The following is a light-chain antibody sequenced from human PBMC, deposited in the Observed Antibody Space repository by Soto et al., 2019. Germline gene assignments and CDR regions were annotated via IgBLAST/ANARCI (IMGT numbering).Light chain of an antibody. CDR3: CSYAGISTRYV. V-gene: IGLV2-11*01. CDR1: SSDVGGYDY. Sequence: QSVLTQPRSMSGSPGQSLTISCTGTSSDVGGYDYVSWYQHHPGTVPKLLIYDVTNRPSGVPRRFSGSKSGNTASLTISGLQDEDEADYYCCSYAGISTRYVFGTGTKVTVL. J-gene: IGLJ1*01. CDR2: DVT.